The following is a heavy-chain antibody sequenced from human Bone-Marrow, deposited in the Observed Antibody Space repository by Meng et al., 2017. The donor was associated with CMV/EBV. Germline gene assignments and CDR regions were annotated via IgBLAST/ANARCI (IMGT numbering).Heavy chain of an antibody. CDR1: GFTFSSYS. CDR3: ANALMVHVTLSYYYAMDV. V-gene: IGHV3-21*01. J-gene: IGHJ6*02. Sequence: GGSLRLSCAASGFTFSSYSMNWVRQAPGKGLEWVSSISSSSSYIYYADSVKGRFTISRDNAKNTLHLQMNSLSREDTAVYYCANALMVHVTLSYYYAMDVWGQGTTVTVSS. CDR2: ISSSSSYI. D-gene: IGHD2-8*01.